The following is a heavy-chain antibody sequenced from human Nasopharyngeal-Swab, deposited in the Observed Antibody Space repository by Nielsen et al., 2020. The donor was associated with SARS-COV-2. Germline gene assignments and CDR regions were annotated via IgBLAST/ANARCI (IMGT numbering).Heavy chain of an antibody. J-gene: IGHJ6*02. CDR3: AKDQGSGWLQSYYYYYGMDV. CDR2: ISYDGSNK. Sequence: GESLKISRAASGFTFSSYGMHWVRQAPGKGLEWVAVISYDGSNKYYADSVKGRFTISRDNSKNTLYLQMNSLRAEDTAVYYCAKDQGSGWLQSYYYYYGMDVWGQGTTVTVSS. V-gene: IGHV3-30*18. CDR1: GFTFSSYG. D-gene: IGHD6-19*01.